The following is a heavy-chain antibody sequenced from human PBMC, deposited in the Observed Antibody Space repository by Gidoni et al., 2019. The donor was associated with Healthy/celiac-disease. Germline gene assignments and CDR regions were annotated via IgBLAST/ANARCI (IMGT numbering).Heavy chain of an antibody. CDR2: IYYSGST. CDR3: AREVRSGSYYAFDI. J-gene: IGHJ3*02. Sequence: QVQLQESGPGLVKPSETLSLTCTVSGGSISSYYWSWIRQPPGKGLEWIGYIYYSGSTNYNPSLKSRVTISVDTSKNQFSLKLSSVTAADTAVYYCAREVRSGSYYAFDIWGQGTMVTVSS. V-gene: IGHV4-59*01. CDR1: GGSISSYY. D-gene: IGHD1-26*01.